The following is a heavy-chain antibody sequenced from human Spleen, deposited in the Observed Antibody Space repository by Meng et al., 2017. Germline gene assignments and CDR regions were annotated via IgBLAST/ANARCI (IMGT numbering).Heavy chain of an antibody. CDR2: ISAYNGNT. Sequence: ASVKVSRKTSGYPFSNYGFNWVRQAPGQGLEWMGWISAYNGNTDYVQKFQGRVTLTTDTSTSTAYLELRSLRSDDTAVYCCARDGQSYSNGVCYYTLTLDCWGQGTLVTVSS. J-gene: IGHJ4*02. CDR3: ARDGQSYSNGVCYYTLTLDC. D-gene: IGHD2-8*01. V-gene: IGHV1-18*01. CDR1: GYPFSNYG.